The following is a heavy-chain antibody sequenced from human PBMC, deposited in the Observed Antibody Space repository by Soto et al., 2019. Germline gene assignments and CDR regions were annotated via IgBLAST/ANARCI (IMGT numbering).Heavy chain of an antibody. CDR2: IHHGGNT. J-gene: IGHJ4*02. CDR1: GGSISSNNW. D-gene: IGHD2-15*01. V-gene: IGHV4-4*02. Sequence: QVQLQESGPGLLKPSETLSLTCVVYGGSISSNNWWSWVRQPPGEGPEWIGQIHHGGNTNYTPSLTIRVTISVDKVTNHFALSLTSVTDADTAVYFCARHGGKYFDYWGQGSLVTVSS. CDR3: ARHGGKYFDY.